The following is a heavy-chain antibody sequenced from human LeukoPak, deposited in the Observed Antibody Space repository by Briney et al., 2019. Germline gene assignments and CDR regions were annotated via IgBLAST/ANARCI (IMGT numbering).Heavy chain of an antibody. CDR3: ASLWDSSGYYYLDY. CDR1: GYTFTSYG. Sequence: ASVKVSCKAFGYTFTSYGISWVRRAPGQGLEWMGWINPNSGGTNYAQEFQGRVTMTRDTSISTAYMELSRLRSDDTAVYYCASLWDSSGYYYLDYWGQGTLVTVSS. V-gene: IGHV1-2*02. CDR2: INPNSGGT. J-gene: IGHJ4*02. D-gene: IGHD3-22*01.